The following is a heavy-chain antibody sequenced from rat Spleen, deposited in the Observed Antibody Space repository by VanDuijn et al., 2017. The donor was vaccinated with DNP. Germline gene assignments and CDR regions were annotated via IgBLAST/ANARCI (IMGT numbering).Heavy chain of an antibody. Sequence: EVQLVESGGDLVQPGRSLKLSCVASGFTFNNYWRTWIRQVPGKGLEWVASITGGGGSTYYPDSVKDRFTISRDSAKNTLYLQMNSLRSEDTATYYCTRHGEVHLRYAMDAWGQGTSVTVSS. V-gene: IGHV5-31*01. J-gene: IGHJ4*01. CDR3: TRHGEVHLRYAMDA. CDR1: GFTFNNYW. CDR2: ITGGGGST. D-gene: IGHD1-5*01.